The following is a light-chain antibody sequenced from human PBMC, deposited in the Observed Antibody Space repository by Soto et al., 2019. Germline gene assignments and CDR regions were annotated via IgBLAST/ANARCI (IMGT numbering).Light chain of an antibody. CDR2: KAS. V-gene: IGKV1-5*03. CDR3: QQYNDNWT. J-gene: IGKJ1*01. Sequence: MTQSPSTLSASVGDRVTITCRASQSISSWLAWYQQKPGTAPKLLIYKASTLQSGVPSRFSGSGSGTEFTLTISSLQPDDSATYYCQQYNDNWTFGQGTKVEIK. CDR1: QSISSW.